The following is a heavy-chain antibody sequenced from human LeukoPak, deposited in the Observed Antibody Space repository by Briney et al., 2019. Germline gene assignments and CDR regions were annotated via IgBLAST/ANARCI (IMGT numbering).Heavy chain of an antibody. Sequence: PLETLSHTCTVSVGSLSSYYWSWMPQPPGKGLEWIGYIYYSGSINYNPSLKSRVTISVDTSKSQFSLKLSSVTAADTAVYYCARGRDGYNYYDYWGQGTLVTVSS. CDR1: VGSLSSYY. CDR2: IYYSGSI. CDR3: ARGRDGYNYYDY. J-gene: IGHJ4*02. D-gene: IGHD5-24*01. V-gene: IGHV4-59*01.